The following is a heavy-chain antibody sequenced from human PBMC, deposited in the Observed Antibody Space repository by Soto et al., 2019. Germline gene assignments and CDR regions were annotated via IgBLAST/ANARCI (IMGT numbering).Heavy chain of an antibody. CDR1: GFTFSSYA. D-gene: IGHD3-10*01. Sequence: GGSLRLSCAASGFTFSSYAMSWVRQAPGKGLEWVSAISGSGGSTYYADSVKGRFTISRDNSKNTRYLQMNSLGAEDTAVYYCAKDFRKLLGQRRSNPDAFDIWGQGTMVTVSS. CDR2: ISGSGGST. CDR3: AKDFRKLLGQRRSNPDAFDI. V-gene: IGHV3-23*01. J-gene: IGHJ3*02.